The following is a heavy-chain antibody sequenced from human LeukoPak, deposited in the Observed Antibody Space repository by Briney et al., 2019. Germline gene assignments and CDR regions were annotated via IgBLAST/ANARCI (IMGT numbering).Heavy chain of an antibody. J-gene: IGHJ5*02. D-gene: IGHD2-21*01. CDR3: TRDPGGGGARGHNWFDP. CDR1: GFTFSSYW. CDR2: ISYDGST. Sequence: GGSLRLSXVASGFTFSSYWMHWVRQSPGKGLEWVSRISYDGSTHYADFVKGRFTISRDNAKDTLYLQLNSLRVDDTAMYFCTRDPGGGGARGHNWFDPWGQGTLVTVSS. V-gene: IGHV3-74*01.